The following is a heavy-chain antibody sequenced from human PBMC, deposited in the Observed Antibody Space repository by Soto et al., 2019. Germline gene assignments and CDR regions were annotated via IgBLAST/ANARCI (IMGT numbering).Heavy chain of an antibody. Sequence: EVQLVESGGGLVQPGGSRRLSCAASGFTFSSYEMNWVRQAPGKGLEWISYISSSASTTYYADSVKGRFTISRDTTKNSPYLQMSCSSAKYTSVYYCALVLWFGAQVRVDAFNICGQGTMVTVSS. CDR3: ALVLWFGAQVRVDAFNI. J-gene: IGHJ3*02. CDR2: ISSSASTT. V-gene: IGHV3-48*03. D-gene: IGHD3-10*01. CDR1: GFTFSSYE.